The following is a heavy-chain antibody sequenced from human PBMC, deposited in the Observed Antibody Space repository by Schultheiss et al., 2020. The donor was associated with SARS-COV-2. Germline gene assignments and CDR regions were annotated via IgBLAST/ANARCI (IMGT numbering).Heavy chain of an antibody. CDR2: IYSGGST. V-gene: IGHV3-66*02. J-gene: IGHJ4*02. D-gene: IGHD2-21*02. CDR3: ARDDVTYDY. CDR1: GFTFSDYY. Sequence: GESLKISCAASGFTFSDYYMSWIRQAPGKGLEWVSVIYSGGSTYYADSVKGRFTISRDNSKNTLYLQMNSLRAEDTAVYYCARDDVTYDYWGQGTLVTVSS.